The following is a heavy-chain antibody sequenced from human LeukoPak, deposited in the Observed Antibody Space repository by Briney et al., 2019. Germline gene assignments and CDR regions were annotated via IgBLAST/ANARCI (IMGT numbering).Heavy chain of an antibody. Sequence: GGSLRLSCAASGFTFRNYVIHWVRQAPGKGLEWVAVTSSDLNVKLYADSVKGRFTISRDNSRSTLYLQMKSLRPEDTAIYYCAREGYYGSGSPPSLYFDYWGQGTLVTVSS. CDR3: AREGYYGSGSPPSLYFDY. V-gene: IGHV3-30-3*01. D-gene: IGHD3-10*01. CDR1: GFTFRNYV. J-gene: IGHJ4*02. CDR2: TSSDLNVK.